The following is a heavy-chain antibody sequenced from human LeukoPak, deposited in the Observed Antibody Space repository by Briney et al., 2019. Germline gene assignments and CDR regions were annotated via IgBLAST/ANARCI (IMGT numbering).Heavy chain of an antibody. Sequence: GASVKVSRKSSGYTFTVNYMHWVRQAPGQGLEWMGWINTNSGGTNYAQTFQGRVTMTRDTSISTAYMELSRLRSDDTAVYYCARDYCSGGSCYGWFDPWGQGTLVTVSS. CDR3: ARDYCSGGSCYGWFDP. J-gene: IGHJ5*02. CDR1: GYTFTVNY. CDR2: INTNSGGT. V-gene: IGHV1-2*02. D-gene: IGHD2-15*01.